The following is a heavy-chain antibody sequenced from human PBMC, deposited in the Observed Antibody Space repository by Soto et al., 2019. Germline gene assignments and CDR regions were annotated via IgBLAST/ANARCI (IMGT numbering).Heavy chain of an antibody. D-gene: IGHD3-3*01. Sequence: ASVKVSCKASGYTFTGYYMHWVRQAPGQGLEWMGWINPNSGGTNYAQKFQGRVTMTRDTSISTAYMELSRLRSDDTAVYYCARAPHDFWSGYYIDYWGQGTLVTVSS. CDR2: INPNSGGT. CDR3: ARAPHDFWSGYYIDY. CDR1: GYTFTGYY. J-gene: IGHJ4*02. V-gene: IGHV1-2*02.